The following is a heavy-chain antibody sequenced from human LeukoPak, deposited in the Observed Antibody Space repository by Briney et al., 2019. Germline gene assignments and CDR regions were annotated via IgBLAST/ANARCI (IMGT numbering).Heavy chain of an antibody. Sequence: SETLSLTCTVSGGSISSDYWSWIRQPPGKGLEWIGYIYHSGSTNYNPSLKRRVTLSVDTSKNQFSLKLSSVTAADTAVYYCARHTYGGNSDFQHWGQGTLVTVSS. D-gene: IGHD4-23*01. V-gene: IGHV4-59*08. J-gene: IGHJ1*01. CDR2: IYHSGST. CDR3: ARHTYGGNSDFQH. CDR1: GGSISSDY.